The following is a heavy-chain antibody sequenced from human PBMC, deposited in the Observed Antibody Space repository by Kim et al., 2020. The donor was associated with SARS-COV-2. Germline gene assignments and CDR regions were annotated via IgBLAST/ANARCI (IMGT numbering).Heavy chain of an antibody. V-gene: IGHV3-7*01. CDR3: AIAFY. J-gene: IGHJ4*02. CDR2: IKEDGSEK. Sequence: GGSLRLSCVGSGIKFSSQWMSWVRQAPGKGPEWVANIKEDGSEKSYVDSVKGRFTISRDNAKNSLYLQMNSLRAEDTAVYYCAIAFYWGQGTLVTVS. CDR1: GIKFSSQW.